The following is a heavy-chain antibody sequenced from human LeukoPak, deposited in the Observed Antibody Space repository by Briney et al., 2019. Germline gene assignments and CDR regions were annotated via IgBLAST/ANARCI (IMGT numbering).Heavy chain of an antibody. CDR2: IIPNFGTA. V-gene: IGHV1-69*13. CDR3: ARDWGIAAIYYMDV. D-gene: IGHD6-25*01. J-gene: IGHJ6*03. CDR1: GGTFSSYA. Sequence: SVKVSCKASGGTFSSYAISWVRQAPGQGLEWMGGIIPNFGTANYAQKFQGRVTITADESTSTAYMELSSLRSEDTAVYYCARDWGIAAIYYMDVWGKGTTVTVSS.